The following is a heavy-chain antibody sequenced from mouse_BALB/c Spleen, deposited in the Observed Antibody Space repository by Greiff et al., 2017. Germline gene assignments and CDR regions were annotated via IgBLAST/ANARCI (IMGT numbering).Heavy chain of an antibody. Sequence: VQLQQSGAELVRSGASVKLSCTASGFNIKDYYMHWVKQRPEQGLEWIGWIDPENGDTEYAPKFQGKATMTADTSSNTAYLQLSSLTSEDTALYYCNARGGNPAWFAYWGQGTLVTVSA. CDR1: GFNIKDYY. J-gene: IGHJ3*01. V-gene: IGHV14-4*02. CDR3: NARGGNPAWFAY. CDR2: IDPENGDT. D-gene: IGHD2-1*01.